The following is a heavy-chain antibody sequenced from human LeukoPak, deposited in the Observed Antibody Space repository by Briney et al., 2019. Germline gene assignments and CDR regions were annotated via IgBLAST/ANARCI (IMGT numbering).Heavy chain of an antibody. CDR3: AREGGQWLVSDY. Sequence: GGSLRLSCAASGFTLSSSTMHCVRQAPGKGLECVAVISYDGSNKYYADSVKGRLTISRDNSQNTLYLQMSSLRAEDTAVYYCAREGGQWLVSDYWGQGTLVTVSS. J-gene: IGHJ4*02. V-gene: IGHV3-30*04. D-gene: IGHD6-19*01. CDR2: ISYDGSNK. CDR1: GFTLSSST.